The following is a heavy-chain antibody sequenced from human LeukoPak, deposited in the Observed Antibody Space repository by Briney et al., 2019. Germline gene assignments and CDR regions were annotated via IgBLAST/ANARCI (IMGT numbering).Heavy chain of an antibody. V-gene: IGHV3-30-3*01. CDR3: ALHGSGWYSTGRRRLDY. J-gene: IGHJ4*02. CDR1: GFTFGTYA. CDR2: ISSHGSNK. D-gene: IGHD6-19*01. Sequence: GSLRLSCAASGFTFGTYAMHWVRQAPGKGLEWVAVISSHGSNKFYADSVKGRFTISRDNSKNTLYLQMNSLRAEDTAVYYCALHGSGWYSTGRRRLDYWGQGTLVTVSS.